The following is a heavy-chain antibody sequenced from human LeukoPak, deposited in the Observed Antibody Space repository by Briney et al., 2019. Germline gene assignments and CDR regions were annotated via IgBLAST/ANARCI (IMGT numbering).Heavy chain of an antibody. D-gene: IGHD3-16*01. V-gene: IGHV3-74*01. CDR3: ARAGRGITYGQFDQ. CDR1: GFTFSSHG. Sequence: GGSLRLSCAASGFTFSSHGMHWVRQAPGKGLVWVSRINRDGSSTSYADSVKGRFTISRDNAKNTLYLQMNSLRVEDTAVYYCARAGRGITYGQFDQWGQGTLVTVSS. CDR2: INRDGSST. J-gene: IGHJ4*02.